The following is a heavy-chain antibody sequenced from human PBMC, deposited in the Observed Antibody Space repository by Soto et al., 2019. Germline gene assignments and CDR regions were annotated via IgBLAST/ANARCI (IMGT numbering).Heavy chain of an antibody. J-gene: IGHJ6*02. CDR2: IDNDGRST. CDR1: GFTFSNYW. CDR3: ARDRYYGMDV. V-gene: IGHV3-74*01. Sequence: EVQLVESGGGLIQPGGSLRLSCAASGFTFSNYWIHWVRQAPGKGLVWVSRIDNDGRSTTYADSVKGRFTISRDNAKNTLYLQMNSLRAEDTAVYYCARDRYYGMDVWGQGTTVTVS.